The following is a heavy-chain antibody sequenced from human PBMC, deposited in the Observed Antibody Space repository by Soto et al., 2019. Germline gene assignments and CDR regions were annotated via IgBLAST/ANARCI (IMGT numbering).Heavy chain of an antibody. Sequence: EVQLLESGGGLVQPGGSLRLSCAVSGFTFSSHAMSWVRQAPGKGLECVSSITGSGDSTYYADSVKGRFTISRDKSKSTLDLQVNSLGAAATTVYYGTKALGFSGWVCAQTSVNWGWKTRVTVSP. CDR3: TKALGFSGWVCAQTSVN. CDR1: GFTFSSHA. CDR2: ITGSGDST. V-gene: IGHV3-23*01. D-gene: IGHD6-19*01. J-gene: IGHJ4*02.